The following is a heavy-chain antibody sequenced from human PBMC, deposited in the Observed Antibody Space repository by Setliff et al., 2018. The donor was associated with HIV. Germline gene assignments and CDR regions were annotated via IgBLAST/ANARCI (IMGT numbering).Heavy chain of an antibody. J-gene: IGHJ6*03. CDR3: ARGGGTSSPIDYHYYIDV. Sequence: PSETLSLTCTVSGDSISSSIYYWGWVRQPPGKGLEWIGGIYYTGSPFYNPSLKSRVTISVGTSNNQFSLKLSSVTAADTAVYYCARGGGTSSPIDYHYYIDVWGKGTTVTVSS. CDR2: IYYTGSP. V-gene: IGHV4-39*01. D-gene: IGHD6-6*01. CDR1: GDSISSSIYY.